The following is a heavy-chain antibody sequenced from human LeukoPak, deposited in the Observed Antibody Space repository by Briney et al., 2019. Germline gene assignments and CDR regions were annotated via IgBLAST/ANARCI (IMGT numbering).Heavy chain of an antibody. V-gene: IGHV3-23*01. D-gene: IGHD3-22*01. J-gene: IGHJ4*02. Sequence: GGSLRLSCAASGFTFSSYAMSWVRQAPGKGLEWVSAISGSGGSTYYADSVKGRFTISRDNSKNTLYLQVNSLRAEDTAVYYCAKDATYYYDSSGYYPDYWGQGTLVTVSS. CDR2: ISGSGGST. CDR3: AKDATYYYDSSGYYPDY. CDR1: GFTFSSYA.